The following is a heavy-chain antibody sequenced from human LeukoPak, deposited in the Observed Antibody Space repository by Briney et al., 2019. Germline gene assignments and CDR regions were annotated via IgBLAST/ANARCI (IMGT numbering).Heavy chain of an antibody. CDR1: GFTFSSHA. CDR2: ISGRTGGT. D-gene: IGHD5-12*01. CDR3: AKCGNSGCHLIDY. V-gene: IGHV3-23*01. Sequence: GGSLRLSCGASGFTFSSHAMSWVRQAPGKGLEWVSAISGRTGGTYYADSVKGRFTISRDNSKSTLYLQMDSLRAEDTAVYYCAKCGNSGCHLIDYWGQGTLVTVSS. J-gene: IGHJ4*02.